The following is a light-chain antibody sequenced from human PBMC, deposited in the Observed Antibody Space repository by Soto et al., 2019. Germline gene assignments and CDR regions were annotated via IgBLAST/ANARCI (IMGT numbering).Light chain of an antibody. CDR2: AAS. Sequence: AIRMTQSPSSLSASTGDRVTITCRASQGISSYLAWYQQKPGKAPKLLIYAASTLQSGVPSRFSGSGSGTDLTLTLNSLQSEDFATYYCQQYYNYPPFTSGPGTKVDIK. V-gene: IGKV1-8*01. CDR1: QGISSY. CDR3: QQYYNYPPFT. J-gene: IGKJ3*01.